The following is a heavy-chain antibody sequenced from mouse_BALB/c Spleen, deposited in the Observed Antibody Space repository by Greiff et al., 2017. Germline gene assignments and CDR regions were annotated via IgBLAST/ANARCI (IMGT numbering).Heavy chain of an antibody. CDR2: ISDGGSYT. J-gene: IGHJ3*01. CDR3: ARDDSSGYGFAY. CDR1: GFTFSDYY. Sequence: EVQLQESGGGLVKPGGSLKLSCAASGFTFSDYYMYWVRQTPEKRLEWVATISDGGSYTYYPDSVKGRFTISRDNAKNNLYLQMSSLKSEDTAMYYCARDDSSGYGFAYWGQGTLVTVSA. D-gene: IGHD3-2*01. V-gene: IGHV5-4*02.